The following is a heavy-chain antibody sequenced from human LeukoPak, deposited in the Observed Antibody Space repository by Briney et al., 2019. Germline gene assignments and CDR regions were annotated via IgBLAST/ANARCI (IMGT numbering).Heavy chain of an antibody. V-gene: IGHV3-21*01. D-gene: IGHD6-19*01. CDR1: GCTFSRYN. CDR3: ARDAQWLVPEGYYYYMDV. Sequence: GGSLRLSCAGSGCTFSRYNMNWFRQAPGKGLERVSSISSRSSYIFYADSVKGRFTISRDNAKNSLYLQMNSLGAEDTAVYYCARDAQWLVPEGYYYYMDVWGKGTTVTVSS. J-gene: IGHJ6*03. CDR2: ISSRSSYI.